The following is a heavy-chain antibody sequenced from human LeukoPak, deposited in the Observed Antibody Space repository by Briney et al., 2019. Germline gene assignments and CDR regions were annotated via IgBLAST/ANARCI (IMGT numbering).Heavy chain of an antibody. D-gene: IGHD6-19*01. Sequence: AGGSLRLSCAASGFTFSNYWMSWVRQAPGKGLEWVANIKQDGSEKYYVDSVKGRFTISRDNAKNSLYLQMNSLRAEDTAVYYCARYRRVAGTQGYFDYWGQGTLVTVSS. V-gene: IGHV3-7*01. CDR1: GFTFSNYW. J-gene: IGHJ4*02. CDR3: ARYRRVAGTQGYFDY. CDR2: IKQDGSEK.